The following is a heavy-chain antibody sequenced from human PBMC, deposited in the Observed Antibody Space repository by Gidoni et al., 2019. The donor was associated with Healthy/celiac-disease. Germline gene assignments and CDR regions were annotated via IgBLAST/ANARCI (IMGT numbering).Heavy chain of an antibody. CDR3: AMTPTYYYDSSGYNNAFDI. J-gene: IGHJ3*02. Sequence: EVQLLESGGGLLQPGGSLRLSCAASGFTFRSYAMSWVRQAQGKGLEWGSAISGSGGSTYYSDSVKGRFTISRDNSKNTLYLQMNSLRAEDTAVYYCAMTPTYYYDSSGYNNAFDIWGQGTMVTVSS. CDR2: ISGSGGST. D-gene: IGHD3-22*01. V-gene: IGHV3-23*01. CDR1: GFTFRSYA.